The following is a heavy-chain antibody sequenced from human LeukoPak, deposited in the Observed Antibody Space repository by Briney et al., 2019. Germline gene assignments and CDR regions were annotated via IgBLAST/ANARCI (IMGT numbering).Heavy chain of an antibody. CDR3: ARAQGVIAASGGDP. D-gene: IGHD6-6*01. Sequence: EASVKVSCKASGYTFTSYDINWVRQATGQGLEWMGWMNPNSGNTGYAQKFQGRVTMTRNTSISTAYMELSSLRSEDTAVYYCARAQGVIAASGGDPWGQGTLVTVSS. CDR1: GYTFTSYD. CDR2: MNPNSGNT. V-gene: IGHV1-8*01. J-gene: IGHJ5*02.